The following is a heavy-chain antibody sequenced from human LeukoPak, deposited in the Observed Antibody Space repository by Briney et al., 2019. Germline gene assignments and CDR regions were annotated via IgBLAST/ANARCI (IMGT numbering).Heavy chain of an antibody. J-gene: IGHJ4*02. CDR3: ARERITMIVVVSPFDY. Sequence: SETLSLTCAVYGGSFSGYYWSWIRQPPGKGLEWIGEINHSGSTNYNPSLKSRVTISVDTSKSQFSLKLSSVTAADTAVYYCARERITMIVVVSPFDYWGQGTLVTVSS. CDR1: GGSFSGYY. D-gene: IGHD3-22*01. V-gene: IGHV4-34*01. CDR2: INHSGST.